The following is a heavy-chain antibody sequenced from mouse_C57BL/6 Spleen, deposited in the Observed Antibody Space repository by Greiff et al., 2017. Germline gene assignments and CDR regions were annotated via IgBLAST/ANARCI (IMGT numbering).Heavy chain of an antibody. Sequence: QVQLQQSGAELVKPGASVKMSCKASGYTFTTYPIEWMKQNHGKSLEWIGNFHPYNDDTKYNEKFKGKATLTVEKSSSTVYLELSRLTSDDSAVYYCARRNRYYYGSSLWYFDVWGTGTTVTVSS. J-gene: IGHJ1*03. D-gene: IGHD1-1*01. CDR1: GYTFTTYP. CDR3: ARRNRYYYGSSLWYFDV. CDR2: FHPYNDDT. V-gene: IGHV1-47*01.